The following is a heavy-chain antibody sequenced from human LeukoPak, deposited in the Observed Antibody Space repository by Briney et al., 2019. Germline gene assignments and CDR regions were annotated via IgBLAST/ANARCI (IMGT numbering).Heavy chain of an antibody. Sequence: GASVKVSCKASGYTFTSYDINWVRQATGQGLEWMGWMNPNSGNTGYAQKFQGRVTITRNTSISTAYMELSSLRSEDTAVYYCAGFYYYDSSGYLDYWGQGTLVTVSS. CDR3: AGFYYYDSSGYLDY. V-gene: IGHV1-8*03. J-gene: IGHJ4*02. D-gene: IGHD3-22*01. CDR1: GYTFTSYD. CDR2: MNPNSGNT.